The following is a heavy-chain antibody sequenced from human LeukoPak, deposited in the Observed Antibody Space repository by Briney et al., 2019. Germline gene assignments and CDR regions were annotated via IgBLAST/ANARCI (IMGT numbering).Heavy chain of an antibody. J-gene: IGHJ4*02. Sequence: GGSLRLSCAVSGLTVSSNCMSWVRQAPGKGLEWVSYISSSGSTIYYADSVKGRFTISRDDAKNSLYLQMNSLRAEDTAVYYCARGTIIAHWGQGTLVTVSS. D-gene: IGHD2-21*01. CDR2: ISSSGSTI. CDR3: ARGTIIAH. CDR1: GLTVSSNC. V-gene: IGHV3-48*03.